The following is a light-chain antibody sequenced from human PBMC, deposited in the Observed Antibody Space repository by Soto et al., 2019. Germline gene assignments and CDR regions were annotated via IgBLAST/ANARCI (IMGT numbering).Light chain of an antibody. CDR2: DAS. J-gene: IGKJ2*01. Sequence: DIQMTQSPSSLSASVGDRVTITCQASQDISNYLNWYQQKPGKAPKLLIYDASNLETGVPSRFIGSGSGTDFTFSISSLQPEDIATYYCQPWRYTFGQGTKLEIK. CDR3: QPWRYT. V-gene: IGKV1-33*01. CDR1: QDISNY.